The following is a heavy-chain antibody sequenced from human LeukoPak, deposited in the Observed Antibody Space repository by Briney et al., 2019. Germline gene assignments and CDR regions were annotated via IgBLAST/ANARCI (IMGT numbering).Heavy chain of an antibody. D-gene: IGHD6-19*01. CDR3: ASSKTNGDSSGWYAWFDP. Sequence: KPSETLSLTCTVSGGSISDYYWSWIRQPPGKGLEWIGYIYYSGYTNYNPSLKSRVTISVDTSKNQFSLKLSSVTAADTAVYYCASSKTNGDSSGWYAWFDPWGQGTLVTVSS. CDR2: IYYSGYT. V-gene: IGHV4-59*01. CDR1: GGSISDYY. J-gene: IGHJ5*02.